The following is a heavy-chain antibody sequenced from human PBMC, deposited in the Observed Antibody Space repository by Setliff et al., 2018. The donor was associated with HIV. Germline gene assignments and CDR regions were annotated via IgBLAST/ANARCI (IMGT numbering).Heavy chain of an antibody. V-gene: IGHV4-34*01. D-gene: IGHD6-13*01. J-gene: IGHJ4*02. Sequence: PSETLSLTCAVYGGSFSGYHWNWIRQPPGKGLEWIGEINHSGRTNYNPSLKSRVTISVDTSENQFSLKLSSVTAADTAVYYCARDGYSSSWYVISGSFDYWGQGILVTVSS. CDR3: ARDGYSSSWYVISGSFDY. CDR2: INHSGRT. CDR1: GGSFSGYH.